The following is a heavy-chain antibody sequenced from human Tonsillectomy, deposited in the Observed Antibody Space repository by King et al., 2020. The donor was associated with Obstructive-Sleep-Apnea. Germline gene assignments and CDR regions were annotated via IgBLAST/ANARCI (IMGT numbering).Heavy chain of an antibody. J-gene: IGHJ6*02. D-gene: IGHD3-10*01. CDR3: ARLLFENYGSGSYDYYGMDV. Sequence: VQLQQWGAGLLKPSETLSLTCAVYGGSFSGYYWSWIRQPPGKGLEWIGEINHSGSTNYNPSLKSRVTISVDTSKNQFSLKFSTVTAADTAVYYCARLLFENYGSGSYDYYGMDVWGQGTTVTVSS. CDR1: GGSFSGYY. CDR2: INHSGST. V-gene: IGHV4-34*01.